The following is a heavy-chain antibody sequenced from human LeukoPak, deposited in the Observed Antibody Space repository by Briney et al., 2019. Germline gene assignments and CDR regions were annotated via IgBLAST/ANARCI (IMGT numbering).Heavy chain of an antibody. V-gene: IGHV3-21*01. Sequence: GGSLRLSCAASGFTFSSYSMNWVRQAPGKGLEWVSSISSSSSYIYYADSVKGRFTISRDNAKNSLYLQMNSLRAEDTAVYYCARARDRDWDYDFWSGHTRGSCMDVWGKGTTVTVSS. CDR1: GFTFSSYS. D-gene: IGHD3-3*01. CDR2: ISSSSSYI. J-gene: IGHJ6*04. CDR3: ARARDRDWDYDFWSGHTRGSCMDV.